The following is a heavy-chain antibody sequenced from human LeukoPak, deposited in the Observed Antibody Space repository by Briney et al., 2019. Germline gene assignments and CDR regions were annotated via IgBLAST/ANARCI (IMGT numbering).Heavy chain of an antibody. V-gene: IGHV1-69*05. CDR3: ARAMVVTPGYYYMDV. CDR2: ITPIFGTA. Sequence: ASVKVSCKASGGTFSSYAISWVRQAPGQGLEWMGGITPIFGTAIYAQKFQGRVTITTDESTSTAYMELSSLRSEDTAVYYCARAMVVTPGYYYMDVWGKGTTVTVSS. CDR1: GGTFSSYA. D-gene: IGHD4-23*01. J-gene: IGHJ6*03.